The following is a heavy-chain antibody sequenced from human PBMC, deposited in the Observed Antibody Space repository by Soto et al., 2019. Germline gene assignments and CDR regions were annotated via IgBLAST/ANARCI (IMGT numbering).Heavy chain of an antibody. Sequence: QLQLQESGPGLVKPSETLSLTCTVSGGSISNNNYYWGWVRQPPGKGLEWIGRIYYSETTYYNPSLKSRVTISADMSNNQVSLMVTSVTVADTSVYFCARLSAYDFWRGGNWFDPWGQGILVTVSS. CDR1: GGSISNNNYY. CDR3: ARLSAYDFWRGGNWFDP. D-gene: IGHD3-3*01. J-gene: IGHJ5*02. V-gene: IGHV4-39*01. CDR2: IYYSETT.